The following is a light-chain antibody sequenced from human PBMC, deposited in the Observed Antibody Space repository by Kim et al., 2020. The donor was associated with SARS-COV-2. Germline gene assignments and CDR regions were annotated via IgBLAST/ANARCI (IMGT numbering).Light chain of an antibody. CDR1: QSVSSNY. CDR2: DAS. CDR3: QQYGRSPIT. Sequence: EIVLTQSPGTLSLSPGERATLSCRASQSVSSNYLAWYQQKPGQAPRLLIYDASSRATGIPDRFSGSGSGTDFTLTISRLEPEDFAVYHCQQYGRSPITFGQGTRLGI. V-gene: IGKV3-20*01. J-gene: IGKJ5*01.